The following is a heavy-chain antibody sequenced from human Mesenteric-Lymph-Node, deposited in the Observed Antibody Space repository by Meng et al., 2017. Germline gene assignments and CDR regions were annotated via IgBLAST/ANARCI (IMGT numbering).Heavy chain of an antibody. CDR2: INDSGGDT. CDR1: GFTFRSYA. D-gene: IGHD3-10*01. J-gene: IGHJ4*02. V-gene: IGHV3-23*01. CDR3: AALMVREVGGY. Sequence: GESLKISCAASGFTFRSYAMTWVRQALEKGLEWVSTINDSGGDTHYADSVKGRFTIAKDNTKNFLYLQMNSLTAEDTAFYYCAALMVREVGGYWGQGTLVTVSS.